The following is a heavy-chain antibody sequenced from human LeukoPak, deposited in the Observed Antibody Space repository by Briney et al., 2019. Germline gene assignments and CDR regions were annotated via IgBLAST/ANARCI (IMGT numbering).Heavy chain of an antibody. D-gene: IGHD6-13*01. Sequence: ASVKVSCKASGYTFTGYDMHWVRQAPGQGLEWMGRINPNSGGTNYAQKFQGRVTMTRDTSMSTAYMELSRLRSDDTAVYYCARDYNPYSSSWVFDYWGQGTLVTVSS. J-gene: IGHJ4*02. V-gene: IGHV1-2*06. CDR3: ARDYNPYSSSWVFDY. CDR1: GYTFTGYD. CDR2: INPNSGGT.